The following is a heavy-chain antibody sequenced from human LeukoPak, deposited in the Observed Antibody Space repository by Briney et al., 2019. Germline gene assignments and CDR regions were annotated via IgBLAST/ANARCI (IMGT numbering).Heavy chain of an antibody. J-gene: IGHJ4*02. CDR1: RYTFTGYY. Sequence: GASVKVSCTASRYTFTGYYMHWIRQAPGQGLEWMGWINPNSGGTSFAQNFQGRVTMTRDTSISTAYMELSRLRSDDTAVYYCANIAAAGTDFDYWGQATLVTVSS. CDR2: INPNSGGT. V-gene: IGHV1-2*02. D-gene: IGHD6-13*01. CDR3: ANIAAAGTDFDY.